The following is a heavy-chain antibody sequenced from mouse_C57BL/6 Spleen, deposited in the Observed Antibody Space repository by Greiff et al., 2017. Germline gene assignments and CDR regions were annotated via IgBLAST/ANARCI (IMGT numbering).Heavy chain of an antibody. D-gene: IGHD2-4*01. CDR3: ASRGYYDYDEYFDV. CDR1: GYTFTSYW. CDR2: IYPGSGST. J-gene: IGHJ1*03. V-gene: IGHV1-55*01. Sequence: QVQLKQPGAELVKPGASVKMSCKASGYTFTSYWITWVKQRPGQGLEWIGDIYPGSGSTNYNEKFKSKATLTVDTSSSTAYMQLSSLTSEDSAVYYCASRGYYDYDEYFDVWGTGTTVTVSS.